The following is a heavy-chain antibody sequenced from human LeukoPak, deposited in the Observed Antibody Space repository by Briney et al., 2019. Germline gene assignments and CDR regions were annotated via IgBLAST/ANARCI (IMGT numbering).Heavy chain of an antibody. V-gene: IGHV4-59*01. CDR2: IHYSGST. CDR3: ASLYKYDSSS. J-gene: IGHJ4*02. CDR1: GGSISGYY. D-gene: IGHD3-22*01. Sequence: SETLSLTCSVSGGSISGYYWSWIRQPPGKGLEWIGYIHYSGSTNYNPSLKSRVTISVDTSKNQFSLKLSSVTAADTAVYYCASLYKYDSSSWGQGTLVTVSS.